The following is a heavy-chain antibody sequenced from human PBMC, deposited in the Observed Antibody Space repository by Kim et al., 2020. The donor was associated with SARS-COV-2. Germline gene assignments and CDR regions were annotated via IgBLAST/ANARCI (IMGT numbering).Heavy chain of an antibody. CDR1: GGSISSYY. CDR2: IYYSGST. J-gene: IGHJ5*02. CDR3: AREADFWSGDGDWFDP. D-gene: IGHD3-3*01. V-gene: IGHV4-59*13. Sequence: SETLSLTCTVSGGSISSYYWSWIRQPPGKGLEWIGYIYYSGSTNYNPSLKSRVTISVDTSKNQFSLKLSSVTAADTAVYYCAREADFWSGDGDWFDPWGQGTLVTVSS.